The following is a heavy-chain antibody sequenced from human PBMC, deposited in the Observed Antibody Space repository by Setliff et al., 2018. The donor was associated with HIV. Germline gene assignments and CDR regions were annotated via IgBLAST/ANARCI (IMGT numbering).Heavy chain of an antibody. CDR2: MSTYNGNT. CDR1: GGTFSSYV. V-gene: IGHV1-18*01. J-gene: IGHJ4*02. CDR3: ARLKADYEVDY. Sequence: ASVKVSCKASGGTFSSYVISWVRQAPGQGLEWMGWMSTYNGNTNYAQKLQGRVTMTTDTSTSTAYMELRSLRSDDTAVYYCARLKADYEVDYWGQGTLVTVSS. D-gene: IGHD4-17*01.